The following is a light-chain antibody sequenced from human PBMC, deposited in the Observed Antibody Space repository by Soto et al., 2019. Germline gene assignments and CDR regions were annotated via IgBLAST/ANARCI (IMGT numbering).Light chain of an antibody. CDR3: SLSYSGGRI. J-gene: IGLJ2*01. V-gene: IGLV7-46*01. Sequence: QAVVTQEPSLTVSPGGTVTLTCGSSTETVNSGHYPYWFQQKRGQAPRTLIHDTDNKHSWTPARFAGSLLGGKAALTLSGAQPEDEAEYYCSLSYSGGRIFGGGTKLTVL. CDR1: TETVNSGHY. CDR2: DTD.